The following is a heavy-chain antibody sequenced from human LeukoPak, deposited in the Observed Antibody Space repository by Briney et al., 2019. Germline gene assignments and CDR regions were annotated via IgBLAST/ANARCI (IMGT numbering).Heavy chain of an antibody. CDR2: INPGYSDI. Sequence: GESLKISCKGSGYSFTSNWIGWVRQMPGKGVEWMGIINPGYSDIRYSPSFQGQVTISADKSISTAYLQWSSLKASDTAIYYCARHDKGYSGYVTLDYWGQGTLVTVSS. CDR1: GYSFTSNW. V-gene: IGHV5-51*01. J-gene: IGHJ4*02. CDR3: ARHDKGYSGYVTLDY. D-gene: IGHD5-12*01.